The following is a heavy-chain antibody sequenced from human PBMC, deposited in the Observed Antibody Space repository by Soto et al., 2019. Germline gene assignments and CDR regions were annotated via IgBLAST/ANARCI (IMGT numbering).Heavy chain of an antibody. V-gene: IGHV3-11*01. CDR2: ISSSASTI. D-gene: IGHD4-17*01. CDR3: ASPTVTPHYGMDV. Sequence: QVQLVESGGGLVKPGGALRLSCAASGFTFSDYYMSWLRQAPGKGLEWVSYISSSASTIYYADSVKGRFTLSRDNAKNSLYLQMNSLRAEDTAVYYGASPTVTPHYGMDVWGQGTTVTVSS. J-gene: IGHJ6*02. CDR1: GFTFSDYY.